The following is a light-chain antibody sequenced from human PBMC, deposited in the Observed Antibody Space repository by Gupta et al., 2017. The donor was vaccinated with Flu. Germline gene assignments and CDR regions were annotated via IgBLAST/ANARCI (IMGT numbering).Light chain of an antibody. CDR2: GTS. J-gene: IGKJ3*01. Sequence: GTLAFSPGERATLACRASQSVSSDYLAWYQQKPGQTPRLLIFGTSSRATGIPDRFSGSGSGTDFTLTISRLEPEDFAVYYCQQYVSSPFTFGGGTKVDVK. V-gene: IGKV3-20*01. CDR1: QSVSSDY. CDR3: QQYVSSPFT.